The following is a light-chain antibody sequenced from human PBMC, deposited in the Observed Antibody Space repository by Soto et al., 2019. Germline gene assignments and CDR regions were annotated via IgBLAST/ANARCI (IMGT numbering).Light chain of an antibody. CDR3: AAWDDRLNGVV. V-gene: IGLV1-44*01. Sequence: QSVLTQPPSACGTPGQRVTISCSGSGSNLGSNTVNWYQKLPGTAPKLRIYSNNQRPSGVPDRFSGAKSGTSATLAISGLQSEDEADYYCAAWDDRLNGVVFGGGTKLTVL. CDR1: GSNLGSNT. J-gene: IGLJ2*01. CDR2: SNN.